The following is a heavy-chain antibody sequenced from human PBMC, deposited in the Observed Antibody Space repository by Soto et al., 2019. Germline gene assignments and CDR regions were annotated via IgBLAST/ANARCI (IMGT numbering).Heavy chain of an antibody. CDR3: ARGGSNSWLRLFHH. V-gene: IGHV4-4*02. CDR2: IYESGST. D-gene: IGHD6-13*01. CDR1: GVSISTANW. Sequence: PSETLSLTCAVSGVSISTANWWSWVRQPPGKGLEWIGEIYESGSTNYSPSLKSRVAISLDKSKNQFSLKLSSVTAADTAVYYCARGGSNSWLRLFHHWGQGTLVTVSS. J-gene: IGHJ1*01.